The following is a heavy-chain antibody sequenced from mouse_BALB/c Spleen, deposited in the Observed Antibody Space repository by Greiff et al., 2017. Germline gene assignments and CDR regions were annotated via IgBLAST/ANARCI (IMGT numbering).Heavy chain of an antibody. D-gene: IGHD2-1*01. CDR2: ISSGGST. J-gene: IGHJ4*01. Sequence: EVQVVESGGGLVKPGGSLKLSCAASGFTFSSYAMSWVRQTPEKRLEWVASISSGGSTYYPDSVKGRFTISRDNSRNILYLQMSSLRSEDTAMYYCASFYGNYVYYYAMDYWGQGTSVTVSS. CDR3: ASFYGNYVYYYAMDY. CDR1: GFTFSSYA. V-gene: IGHV5-6-5*01.